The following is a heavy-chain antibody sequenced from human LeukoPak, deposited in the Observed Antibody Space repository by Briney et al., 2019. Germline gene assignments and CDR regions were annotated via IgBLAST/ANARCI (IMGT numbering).Heavy chain of an antibody. V-gene: IGHV3-7*01. Sequence: GGSLRLSCAASGFTFSSYWMTWVRQAPGKGLEWVANIKQDGSEKYYVDSVKGRFTISRDNAKSSLYLQMDSLRAEDTAVYYCAKDSGHCGGDCYTDYWGQGTLVTVSS. D-gene: IGHD2-21*02. J-gene: IGHJ4*02. CDR3: AKDSGHCGGDCYTDY. CDR2: IKQDGSEK. CDR1: GFTFSSYW.